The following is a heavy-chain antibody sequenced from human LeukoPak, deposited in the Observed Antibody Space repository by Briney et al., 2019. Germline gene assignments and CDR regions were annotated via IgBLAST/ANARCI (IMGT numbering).Heavy chain of an antibody. CDR2: ISSSGSTI. J-gene: IGHJ6*02. Sequence: GGSLRLSCAASGFTFSDYYMSWIRQAPGKGLEWVSYISSSGSTIYYADSVKGRFTISRDNAKNSLYLQMNSLRAEDTAVYYCARDPPHCSSTSCYAYYYYGMDVWGQGTTVTVSS. V-gene: IGHV3-11*01. CDR1: GFTFSDYY. CDR3: ARDPPHCSSTSCYAYYYYGMDV. D-gene: IGHD2-2*01.